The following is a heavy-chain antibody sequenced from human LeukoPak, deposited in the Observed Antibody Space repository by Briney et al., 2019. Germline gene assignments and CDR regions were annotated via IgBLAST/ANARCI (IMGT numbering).Heavy chain of an antibody. Sequence: SETLSLTCAVSGDSISNYYWGWIRQPAGMGLEWIGRIYTSGSTDYNPSLKSRVTVSVDTSKNQFSLKLSSVTAADTAAYFCARESRLFPGDGYYLDHWGQGALVTVSS. V-gene: IGHV4-4*07. D-gene: IGHD1-1*01. CDR2: IYTSGST. CDR1: GDSISNYY. J-gene: IGHJ4*02. CDR3: ARESRLFPGDGYYLDH.